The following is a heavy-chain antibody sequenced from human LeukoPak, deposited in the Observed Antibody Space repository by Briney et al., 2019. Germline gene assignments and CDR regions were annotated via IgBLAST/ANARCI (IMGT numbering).Heavy chain of an antibody. Sequence: SETLSLTCTVSGGSVSSYYWSRIRQPPGKGLEYIGYIYYIGITNYNPSLKSRVTISVDTSKNQFSLELSSVTAADTAIYYCARESFQAFDIWGQGTLVTVSS. V-gene: IGHV4-59*02. D-gene: IGHD1-26*01. CDR1: GGSVSSYY. J-gene: IGHJ3*02. CDR2: IYYIGIT. CDR3: ARESFQAFDI.